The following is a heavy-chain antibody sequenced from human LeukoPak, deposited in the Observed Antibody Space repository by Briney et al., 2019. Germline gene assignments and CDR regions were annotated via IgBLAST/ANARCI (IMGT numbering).Heavy chain of an antibody. CDR1: GGSFSGYY. CDR3: ARGLAVAGDFDY. D-gene: IGHD6-19*01. J-gene: IGHJ4*02. CDR2: INHSGST. V-gene: IGHV4-34*01. Sequence: SETLSLTCAVYGGSFSGYYWSWIRQPPGKGLEWIGEINHSGSTNYNPSLKSRVTISVDTSKNQFSLELSSVTAADTAVYYCARGLAVAGDFDYWGQGTLVTVSS.